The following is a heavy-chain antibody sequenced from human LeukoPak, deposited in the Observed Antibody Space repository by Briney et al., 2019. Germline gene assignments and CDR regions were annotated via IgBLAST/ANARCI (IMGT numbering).Heavy chain of an antibody. V-gene: IGHV3-48*03. CDR3: ASRQSYTGYNY. D-gene: IGHD5-24*01. Sequence: GGSLRLSCAASGFTFSSYEMNWVRQAPGKGLEWVSYISTSGSTIHYADSVKGRFTFSRDNVKSSMYLQMDSLRAEDTAIYYCASRQSYTGYNYWGKGTLVTVSS. CDR2: ISTSGSTI. CDR1: GFTFSSYE. J-gene: IGHJ4*02.